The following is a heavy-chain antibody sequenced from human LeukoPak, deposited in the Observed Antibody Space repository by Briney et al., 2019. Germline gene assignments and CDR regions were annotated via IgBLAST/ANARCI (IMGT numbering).Heavy chain of an antibody. J-gene: IGHJ6*03. V-gene: IGHV4-39*01. CDR3: ARGSAYYYYMDV. CDR1: GGSISSRGYY. Sequence: SETLSLTCTVSGGSISSRGYYWGWVRQPPGKGLEFIGSVDYSGYPYTSPSLKSRVATSVDTSKNQFSQKLNSVTAADTAVYYCARGSAYYYYMDVWGKGTTVTISS. CDR2: VDYSGYP.